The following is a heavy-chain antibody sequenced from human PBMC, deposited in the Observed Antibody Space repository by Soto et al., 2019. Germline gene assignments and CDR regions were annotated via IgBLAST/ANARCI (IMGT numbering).Heavy chain of an antibody. D-gene: IGHD2-2*01. Sequence: EVQLLESGGGLVQPGGSLRLSCAASGFSISSYAMSWVRQAPGQGLEWVSILGGGGINPYYADSVKSRFTISRDNSINALYLQISSLRAGDTAVYYCAKGILVKPPGSRALDICGQGTMVTVSS. CDR3: AKGILVKPPGSRALDI. CDR1: GFSISSYA. J-gene: IGHJ3*02. CDR2: LGGGGINP. V-gene: IGHV3-23*01.